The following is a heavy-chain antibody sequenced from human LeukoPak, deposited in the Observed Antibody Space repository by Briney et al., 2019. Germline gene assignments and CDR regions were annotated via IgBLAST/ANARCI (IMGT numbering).Heavy chain of an antibody. CDR3: ARDYVDDIPMIKDY. D-gene: IGHD2-8*01. J-gene: IGHJ4*02. V-gene: IGHV1-46*01. Sequence: GASVNVSCKASGYTFTSYYMHWVRQAPGQGLEWMGIINPSGGSTTYAQRFQGRVTLTRDTSTSTVYMELSSLRSEDTAVYYCARDYVDDIPMIKDYWGQGTLVTVSS. CDR2: INPSGGST. CDR1: GYTFTSYY.